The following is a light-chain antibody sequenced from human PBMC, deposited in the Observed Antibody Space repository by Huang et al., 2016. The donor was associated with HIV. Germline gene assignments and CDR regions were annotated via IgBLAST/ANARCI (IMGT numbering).Light chain of an antibody. CDR2: SAS. V-gene: IGKV1-39*01. CDR3: QQTFSVPLT. CDR1: QSLNNY. Sequence: DLQMTHSPSSLSASVGDRVTITCRASQSLNNYLTWYQQKPGKAPNLLIYSASTLQSGVAPRFSGGVSGTVFTLTISNLQPEEYATYYCQQTFSVPLTVGGGTKVEIK. J-gene: IGKJ4*01.